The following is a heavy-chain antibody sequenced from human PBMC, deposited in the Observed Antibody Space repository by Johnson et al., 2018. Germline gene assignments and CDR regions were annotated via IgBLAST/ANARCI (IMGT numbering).Heavy chain of an antibody. CDR2: IWYDGSNK. J-gene: IGHJ3*02. CDR1: GFIFSTYG. D-gene: IGHD4-23*01. CDR3: AGVDYGGNGI. Sequence: VQLLESGGGVVQPGRSLRLYCATSGFIFSTYGMHWVRQAPGKGLEWVAVIWYDGSNKYDGDSVKGRFTISRDNSKNTLYLQMNSLRPEDTAVYYCAGVDYGGNGIWGQGTMVTVSS. V-gene: IGHV3-33*01.